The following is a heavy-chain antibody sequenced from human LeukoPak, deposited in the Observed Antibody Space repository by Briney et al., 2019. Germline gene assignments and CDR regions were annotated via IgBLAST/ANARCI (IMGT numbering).Heavy chain of an antibody. D-gene: IGHD2-15*01. Sequence: PSETLSLTCAVYGGSFSGYYWSWIRQPPGKGLEWIGEINHSGSTNYNPSLKSRVTISVDTSKNQFSLKLSSVTAADTAVYYCARVEVVVVAATANDAFDIWGQGTMVTVSS. CDR1: GGSFSGYY. J-gene: IGHJ3*02. CDR3: ARVEVVVVAATANDAFDI. V-gene: IGHV4-34*01. CDR2: INHSGST.